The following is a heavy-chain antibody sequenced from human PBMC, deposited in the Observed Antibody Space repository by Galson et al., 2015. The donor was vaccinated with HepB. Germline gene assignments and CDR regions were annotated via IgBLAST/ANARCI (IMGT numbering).Heavy chain of an antibody. D-gene: IGHD3-3*01. J-gene: IGHJ6*02. Sequence: SLRLSCAASGFTFSTYTMHWVRQAPGKGLHWVALISYDGSNKYYADSVKGRFTISRDNSKNTLYLQMNSLRAEDTALYYCARGGFGVVTPRQYYFYGMDVWGQGTTVTVSS. V-gene: IGHV3-30-3*01. CDR3: ARGGFGVVTPRQYYFYGMDV. CDR1: GFTFSTYT. CDR2: ISYDGSNK.